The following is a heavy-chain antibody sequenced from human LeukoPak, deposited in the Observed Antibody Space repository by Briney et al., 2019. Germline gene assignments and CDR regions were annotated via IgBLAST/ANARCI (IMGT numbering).Heavy chain of an antibody. CDR2: ISSSSSTI. D-gene: IGHD6-13*01. V-gene: IGHV3-48*01. CDR1: GFTFSSYS. J-gene: IGHJ4*02. Sequence: GGSLRLSCAASGFTFSSYSMNWVSQAPGKGLEWVSYISSSSSTIYYADSVKGRFTISRDNAKNSLYLQMNSLRAEYTAVYYCAAAGDFDYWGQGTLVTVSS. CDR3: AAAGDFDY.